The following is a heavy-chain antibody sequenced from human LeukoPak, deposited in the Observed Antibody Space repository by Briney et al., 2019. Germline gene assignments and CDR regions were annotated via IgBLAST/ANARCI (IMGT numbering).Heavy chain of an antibody. CDR2: ISWDGGST. Sequence: GGSLRLSCAASGFTFDDYTMHWVRQAPGKGLEWVSLISWDGGSTYYADSVKGRFTISRDNSKNSLYLQMNSLRTEDTALYYCAKDVMGGFSYGVRRAFDIWGQGTMVTVSS. V-gene: IGHV3-43*01. CDR1: GFTFDDYT. J-gene: IGHJ3*02. D-gene: IGHD5-18*01. CDR3: AKDVMGGFSYGVRRAFDI.